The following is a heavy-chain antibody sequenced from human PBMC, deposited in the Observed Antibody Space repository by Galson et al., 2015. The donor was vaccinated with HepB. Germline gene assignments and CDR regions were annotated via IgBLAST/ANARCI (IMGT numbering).Heavy chain of an antibody. CDR2: ISYDGSNK. CDR1: GFTFSSYG. D-gene: IGHD2-8*01. Sequence: SLRLSCAASGFTFSSYGMHWVRQAPGKGLEWVAVISYDGSNKYYADSVKGRFTISRDNSKNTLYLQMNSLRAEDTAVYYCAKDRATLDIVLMVYAWDGMDVWGQGTTVTVSS. J-gene: IGHJ6*02. V-gene: IGHV3-30*18. CDR3: AKDRATLDIVLMVYAWDGMDV.